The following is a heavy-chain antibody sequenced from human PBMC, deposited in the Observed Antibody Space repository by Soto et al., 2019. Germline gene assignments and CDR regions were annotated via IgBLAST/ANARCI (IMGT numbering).Heavy chain of an antibody. V-gene: IGHV3-30*18. CDR1: GFTFSSYG. Sequence: PGGSLRLSCAASGFTFSSYGMHWVRQAPGKGLEWVAVISYDGSNKYYADSVKGRFTISRDNSKNTLYLQMNSLRAEDTAVYYCAKGVHYDSSGYLFDYWGQGTLVTVSS. CDR3: AKGVHYDSSGYLFDY. CDR2: ISYDGSNK. D-gene: IGHD3-22*01. J-gene: IGHJ4*02.